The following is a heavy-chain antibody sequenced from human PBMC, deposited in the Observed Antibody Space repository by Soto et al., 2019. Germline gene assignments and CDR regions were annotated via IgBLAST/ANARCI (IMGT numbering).Heavy chain of an antibody. J-gene: IGHJ4*02. CDR2: ISYDGSNK. V-gene: IGHV3-30-3*01. D-gene: IGHD3-16*01. CDR1: GFTFSSYA. CDR3: ARDKTGWGADHFDS. Sequence: QVQLVESGGGVVQPGRSLRLSCAASGFTFSSYAMHWVRQAPGKGLEWVAVISYDGSNKYYADSVKGRFTISRDNSKNALYLQMNSLRAEDTAVYYCARDKTGWGADHFDSWGQGTLVTVSS.